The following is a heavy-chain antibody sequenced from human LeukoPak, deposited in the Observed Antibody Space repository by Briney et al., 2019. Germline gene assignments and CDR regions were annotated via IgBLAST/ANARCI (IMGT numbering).Heavy chain of an antibody. CDR3: VRDRELNY. D-gene: IGHD3-10*01. Sequence: SETLSLTCTVSGGSINIYYWSWIRQPPGKGLEWIGYIYNSGNTNYNPSFKSRVTISEDTPKNQFSLKLSSVTAADTAVYYCVRDRELNYWGQGTLVTVSS. CDR2: IYNSGNT. J-gene: IGHJ4*02. V-gene: IGHV4-59*01. CDR1: GGSINIYY.